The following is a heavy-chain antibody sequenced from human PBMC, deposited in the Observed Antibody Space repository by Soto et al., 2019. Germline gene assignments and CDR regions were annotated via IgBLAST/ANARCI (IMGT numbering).Heavy chain of an antibody. CDR3: ARVLPWAWGLRTSMVRDYFDY. D-gene: IGHD3-10*01. V-gene: IGHV4-30-4*01. CDR2: IYYSGST. CDR1: GGSISSGDYY. Sequence: SETLSLTCTVSGGSISSGDYYWSWIRQPPGKGLEWIGYIYYSGSTYYNPSLKSRVTISVDTSKNQFSLKLSSVTAADTAVYYCARVLPWAWGLRTSMVRDYFDYWGQGTLVTVS. J-gene: IGHJ4*02.